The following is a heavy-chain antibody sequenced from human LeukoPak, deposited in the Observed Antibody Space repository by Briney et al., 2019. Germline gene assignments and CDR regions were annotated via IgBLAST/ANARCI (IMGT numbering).Heavy chain of an antibody. J-gene: IGHJ6*03. V-gene: IGHV4-59*11. CDR2: IYYSGST. CDR1: GGSISIHY. CDR3: ARSKRQNSYYYYMDV. Sequence: TSETLSLTCTLSGGSISIHYWSWIRQPPGKGLEWVGYIYYSGSTNYNTSLKSRVTISVDTSKNQFSLKLSSVTAADTAVYYCARSKRQNSYYYYMDVWGKGTTVTVPS.